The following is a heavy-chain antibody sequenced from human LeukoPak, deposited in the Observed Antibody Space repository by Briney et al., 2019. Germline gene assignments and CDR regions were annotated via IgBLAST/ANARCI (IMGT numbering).Heavy chain of an antibody. CDR2: ISDTVYYI. V-gene: IGHV3-21*01. J-gene: IGHJ4*02. CDR1: GFTFSNYW. CDR3: ANHFACGATTCPSFDH. Sequence: GGSLRLSCAASGFTFSNYWMSWVRRAPGKGLEGVSSISDTVYYIYYADSVKGRFTISRDNAKNSLSLQMNNLRADDTGIYYCANHFACGATTCPSFDHWGQGTLVTVSS. D-gene: IGHD2-21*01.